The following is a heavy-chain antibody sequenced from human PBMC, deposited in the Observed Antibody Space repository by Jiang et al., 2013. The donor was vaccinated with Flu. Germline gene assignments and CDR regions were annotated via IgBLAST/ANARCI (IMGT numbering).Heavy chain of an antibody. CDR1: GYTFTSYA. Sequence: SGAEVKKPGASVKVACKASGYTFTSYAIHWVRQAPGQRLEWMGWINTGNGNTKYSENFQGRVTIRTDTSASTAYMELSSLRSDDTAVYYCARGLAWTGNYYYESSGWNYWGQGTPVTVSS. D-gene: IGHD3-22*01. CDR2: INTGNGNT. J-gene: IGHJ4*02. V-gene: IGHV1-3*04. CDR3: ARGLAWTGNYYYESSGWNY.